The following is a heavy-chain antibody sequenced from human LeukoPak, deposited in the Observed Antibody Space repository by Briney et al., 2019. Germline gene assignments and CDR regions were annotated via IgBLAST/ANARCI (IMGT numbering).Heavy chain of an antibody. V-gene: IGHV4-34*01. CDR2: INHSGST. CDR3: ARRTGDYYDSSGYYFDY. Sequence: PSETLSLTCAVYGGSFSGYYWSWIRQPPGKGLEWIGEINHSGSTNYNPSLKSRVTISVDTSKNQFSLKLSSVTAADTAVYYCARRTGDYYDSSGYYFDYWGQGTLVTVSS. J-gene: IGHJ4*02. CDR1: GGSFSGYY. D-gene: IGHD3-22*01.